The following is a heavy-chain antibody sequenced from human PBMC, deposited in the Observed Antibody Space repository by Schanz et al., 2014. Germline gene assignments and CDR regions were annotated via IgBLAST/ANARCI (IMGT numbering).Heavy chain of an antibody. D-gene: IGHD6-6*01. CDR1: GYTFTSYY. Sequence: QVQLVQSGAEVKKPGASVKVYCKASGYTFTSYYMHWVRQAPGQGLEWMGWINPNSGGTNYAQKFQGRVTMTRDTSISTAYMELSRLRSDDTAVYYCARAGQDFEYSSLSPIWYLDLWGRGTLVTVSS. V-gene: IGHV1-2*02. CDR2: INPNSGGT. J-gene: IGHJ2*01. CDR3: ARAGQDFEYSSLSPIWYLDL.